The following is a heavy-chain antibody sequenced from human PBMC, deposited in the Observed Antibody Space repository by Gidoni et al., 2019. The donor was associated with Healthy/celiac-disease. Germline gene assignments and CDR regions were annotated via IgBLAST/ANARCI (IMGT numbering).Heavy chain of an antibody. Sequence: EVQPLESVGGLVKLGGSLRLSCSASGFTFRSCAMSWVRQAPGKGLEWVSAISGSGGSTYYADSVKGRFTISRDNSKNTLYLQMNSLRAEDTAVYYCAKPESSTKNEDRGYDFDIWAKGQWSPSLQ. V-gene: IGHV3-23*01. CDR1: GFTFRSCA. D-gene: IGHD3-22*01. J-gene: IGHJ3*02. CDR2: ISGSGGST. CDR3: AKPESSTKNEDRGYDFDI.